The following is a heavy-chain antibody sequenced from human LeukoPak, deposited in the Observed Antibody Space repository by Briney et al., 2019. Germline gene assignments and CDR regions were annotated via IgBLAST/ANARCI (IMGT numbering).Heavy chain of an antibody. J-gene: IGHJ4*02. V-gene: IGHV4-39*01. CDR2: IYYSGNA. D-gene: IGHD4-17*01. CDR1: GGSISSSSYY. CDR3: ARPHGDSDY. Sequence: KPSETLSLTCTVSGGSISSSSYYWVWIRQPPGKGLEWIGSIYYSGNAYYNPSLKSRVTISVDTSKKQFSLRLRSVTPADTAVYYCARPHGDSDYWGQGTLVTVSS.